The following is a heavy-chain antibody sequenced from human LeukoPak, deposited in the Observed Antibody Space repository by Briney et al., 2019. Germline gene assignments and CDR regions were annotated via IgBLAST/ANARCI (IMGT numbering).Heavy chain of an antibody. Sequence: SETLSLTCTVSGGSISSYSWSWIRQPPGKGLEWIGYIYNSGSTNYNPSLKSRVTISVDTSKNQFSLKLSSVTAADTAVYYCARPVAVAGWFDPRGQGTLVTVSS. V-gene: IGHV4-59*08. CDR2: IYNSGST. CDR3: ARPVAVAGWFDP. D-gene: IGHD6-19*01. J-gene: IGHJ5*02. CDR1: GGSISSYS.